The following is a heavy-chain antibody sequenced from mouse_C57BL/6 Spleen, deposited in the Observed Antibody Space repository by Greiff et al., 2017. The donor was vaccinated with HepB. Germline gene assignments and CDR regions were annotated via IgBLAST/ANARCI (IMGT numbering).Heavy chain of an antibody. J-gene: IGHJ2*01. CDR2: IDPENGDT. CDR1: GFNIKDDY. CDR3: TTVTGTRAFDY. V-gene: IGHV14-4*01. Sequence: EVQLQQSGAELVRPGASVKLSCTASGFNIKDDYMHWVKQRPEQGLEWIGWIDPENGDTEYASKFQGKATIKADTSSNTAYLQLSRLTSEDTAVYYCTTVTGTRAFDYWGQGTTLTVSS. D-gene: IGHD4-1*01.